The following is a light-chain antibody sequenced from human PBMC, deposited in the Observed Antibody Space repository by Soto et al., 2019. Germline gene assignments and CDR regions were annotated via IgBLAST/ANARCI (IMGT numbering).Light chain of an antibody. Sequence: EILMTQSPATLSVSPGEMATLSCRASQSVSSYLAWYQQKPGQAPRLLIYDASNRATGIPARFSGSGSGTDFTLTISSLEPEDFAVYYCQQRSNWPPGGLTFGGGTKV. CDR2: DAS. J-gene: IGKJ4*01. V-gene: IGKV3-11*01. CDR1: QSVSSY. CDR3: QQRSNWPPGGLT.